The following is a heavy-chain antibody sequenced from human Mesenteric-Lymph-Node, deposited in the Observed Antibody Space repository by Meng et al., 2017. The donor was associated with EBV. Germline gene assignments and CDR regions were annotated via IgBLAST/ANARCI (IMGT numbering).Heavy chain of an antibody. CDR3: ARGQQGASYAFDY. D-gene: IGHD1-26*01. Sequence: VRPVQSGAEVKDPGTSVKVPCKASGYTFTSYAMQWVRQAPGQRLEWMGWINAGNGNTKYSQKSQGRVTITRDTSASTAYMDLSSLRSEDTAVYYGARGQQGASYAFDYWSQGTLVTVSS. CDR2: INAGNGNT. V-gene: IGHV1-3*01. J-gene: IGHJ4*02. CDR1: GYTFTSYA.